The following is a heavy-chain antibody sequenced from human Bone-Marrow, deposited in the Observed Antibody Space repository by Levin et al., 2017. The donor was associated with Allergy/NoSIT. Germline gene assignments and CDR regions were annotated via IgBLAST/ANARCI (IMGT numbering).Heavy chain of an antibody. V-gene: IGHV5-51*01. J-gene: IGHJ5*02. CDR2: IYPGDSDT. Sequence: GGSLRLSCKGSGYSFSNYWIGWVRQMPGKGLEWMGIIYPGDSDTRYSPSFQGQVTISADKSITTAYLQLSTLKASDTGIYYCARRYTGSVEGEVSFDPWGQGTLVTVSS. CDR1: GYSFSNYW. CDR3: ARRYTGSVEGEVSFDP. D-gene: IGHD6-6*01.